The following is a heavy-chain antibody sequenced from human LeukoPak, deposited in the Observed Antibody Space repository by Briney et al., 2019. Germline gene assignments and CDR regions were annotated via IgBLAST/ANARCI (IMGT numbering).Heavy chain of an antibody. V-gene: IGHV3-23*01. D-gene: IGHD1-20*01. Sequence: GGSLRLSCAASGFAFNSYIMSWVRQAPGEGLEWVSSIGGSGSGAYYSDSVRGRFTISRDNSKNMLYLQMDSLRSEDTAVYYCARGGITGTGYYYYGMDVWGQGTTVTVSS. J-gene: IGHJ6*02. CDR3: ARGGITGTGYYYYGMDV. CDR1: GFAFNSYI. CDR2: IGGSGSGA.